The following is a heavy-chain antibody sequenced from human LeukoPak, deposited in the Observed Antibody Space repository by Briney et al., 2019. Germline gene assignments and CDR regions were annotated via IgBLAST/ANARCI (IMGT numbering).Heavy chain of an antibody. V-gene: IGHV4-59*01. CDR3: ARDLYGTYYFDY. CDR2: IYNSGNT. Sequence: SETLSLTCTVFGASISSYYWSWIRQPPGKGLEWIGYIYNSGNTNYNPSLKSRVTISVDTSKNQFSLKLSSVTAADTAVYYCARDLYGTYYFDYWGQGTLVTVSS. J-gene: IGHJ4*02. D-gene: IGHD1-14*01. CDR1: GASISSYY.